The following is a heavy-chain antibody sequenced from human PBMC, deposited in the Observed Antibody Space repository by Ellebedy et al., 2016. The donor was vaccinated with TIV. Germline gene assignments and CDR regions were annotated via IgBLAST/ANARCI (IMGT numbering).Heavy chain of an antibody. V-gene: IGHV3-23*01. CDR2: ISSSGDIT. CDR1: GFSFSTYG. J-gene: IGHJ3*02. D-gene: IGHD6-13*01. CDR3: VKRAGATVAGRAFDI. Sequence: GESLKISXTASGFSFSTYGMSWVRQAPGKGLEWVSAISSSGDITFYADSVKGRFAISRDNSKKTVHLQMNSLRAEGTALYYCVKRAGATVAGRAFDIWGQGTMVTVSS.